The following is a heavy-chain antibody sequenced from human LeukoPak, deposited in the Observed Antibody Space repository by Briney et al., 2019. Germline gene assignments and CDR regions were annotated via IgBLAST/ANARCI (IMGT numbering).Heavy chain of an antibody. D-gene: IGHD3-22*01. CDR1: GFTFSNHW. CDR3: ARVGDSSGPRDY. CDR2: IKEDGSEK. V-gene: IGHV3-7*01. J-gene: IGHJ4*02. Sequence: GGSLRLSCAASGFTFSNHWMSWVRQAPGKGLEWVANIKEDGSEKYYVDSVKGRFTISRDNAKNSLYLQMNSLRAEDTAVYYCARVGDSSGPRDYWGQGTLVTVSS.